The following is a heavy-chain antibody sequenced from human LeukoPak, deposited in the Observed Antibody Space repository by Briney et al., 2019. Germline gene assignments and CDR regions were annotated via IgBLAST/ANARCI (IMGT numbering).Heavy chain of an antibody. J-gene: IGHJ3*01. V-gene: IGHV4-39*07. CDR1: GGSISSRYSY. D-gene: IGHD3-10*01. Sequence: PSETLSLTCTVSGGSISSRYSYWGWIRQPPGKGLEWIRNNYYSGSTYYNPSLKSRVTISVDTSKNHFSLKLNSVTAADTAVYYCAKPSNYYGSATDAFDFWGQGTMVTVSS. CDR3: AKPSNYYGSATDAFDF. CDR2: NYYSGST.